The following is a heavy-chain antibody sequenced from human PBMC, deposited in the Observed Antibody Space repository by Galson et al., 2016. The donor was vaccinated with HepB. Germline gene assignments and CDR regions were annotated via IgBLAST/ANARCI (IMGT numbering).Heavy chain of an antibody. CDR2: IKPDGREK. Sequence: SLRLSCPASGFIFSTSWMSWVRQAPGKGLEWVANIKPDGREKYYVDSVKGRFTISRDNAKNSLFLQMNSLRAEDTAVYYCAKDSSSALWGQGTLVTVSS. J-gene: IGHJ1*01. V-gene: IGHV3-7*01. D-gene: IGHD6-6*01. CDR3: AKDSSSAL. CDR1: GFIFSTSW.